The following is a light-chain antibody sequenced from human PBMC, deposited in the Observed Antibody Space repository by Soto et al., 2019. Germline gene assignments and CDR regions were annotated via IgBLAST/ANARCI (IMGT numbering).Light chain of an antibody. V-gene: IGLV2-14*01. CDR2: EVS. CDR1: SSDVGGYNY. J-gene: IGLJ2*01. CDR3: SSYTSSTTLV. Sequence: QSVLTQPASVSGSPGQSITISCTGSSSDVGGYNYVSWYQQHPGKAPKLMIYEVSNRPSGVSNRFSGSKSGNTASLTISGLQAADEADYYCSSYTSSTTLVFGGGTKLTV.